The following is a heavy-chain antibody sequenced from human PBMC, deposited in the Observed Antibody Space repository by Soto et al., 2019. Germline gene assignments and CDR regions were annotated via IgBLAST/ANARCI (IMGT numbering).Heavy chain of an antibody. J-gene: IGHJ6*02. D-gene: IGHD5-18*01. Sequence: HPGGSLRLSCAASGFTFSSYAMSWVRQAPGKGLEWVSAISGSGGSTYYADSVKGRFTISRDNSKNTLYLQMNSLRAEDTAVYYCAKGGHSYGSDYYYYYGMDVWGQGTTVTVSS. CDR2: ISGSGGST. CDR3: AKGGHSYGSDYYYYYGMDV. CDR1: GFTFSSYA. V-gene: IGHV3-23*01.